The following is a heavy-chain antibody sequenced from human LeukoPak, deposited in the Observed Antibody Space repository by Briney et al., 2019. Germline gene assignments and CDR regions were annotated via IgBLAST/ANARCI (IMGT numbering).Heavy chain of an antibody. CDR1: GFTSSNSW. CDR3: AELGITMIGGV. V-gene: IGHV3-7*01. CDR2: IKEGGRET. Sequence: GGSLRLSCVASGFTSSNSWMTWVRQAPGKGLEWVALIKEGGRETFYMDSVRGRFIISRDDVKNSVYLQMNSLRAEDTAVYYCAELGITMIGGVWGKGTTVTISS. D-gene: IGHD3-10*02. J-gene: IGHJ6*04.